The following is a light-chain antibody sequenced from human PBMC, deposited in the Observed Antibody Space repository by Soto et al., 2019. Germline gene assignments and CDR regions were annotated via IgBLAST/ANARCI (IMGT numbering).Light chain of an antibody. CDR1: SSDVGVYNY. V-gene: IGLV2-14*01. J-gene: IGLJ1*01. Sequence: QSALAQPASVSGSPGQSITISCTGTSSDVGVYNYVSWYQQHPGKAPKLMIYEVSNRPSGVSNRFSGSKSGNTASLTISGLQTEDEADYYCTSYTRSSNRVLGNGTKVTV. CDR2: EVS. CDR3: TSYTRSSNRV.